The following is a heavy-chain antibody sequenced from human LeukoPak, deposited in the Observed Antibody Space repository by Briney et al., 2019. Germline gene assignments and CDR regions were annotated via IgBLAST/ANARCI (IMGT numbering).Heavy chain of an antibody. D-gene: IGHD3-3*01. CDR3: AKDTYDFWSGYYLY. CDR2: ISGSGGST. Sequence: GGSLRLPCAASGFTFSSYAMSWVRQAPGKGLEWVSAISGSGGSTYYADSVKGRFTISRDNSKNTLYLQMNSLRAEDTAVYYCAKDTYDFWSGYYLYWGQGTLVTVSS. J-gene: IGHJ4*02. V-gene: IGHV3-23*01. CDR1: GFTFSSYA.